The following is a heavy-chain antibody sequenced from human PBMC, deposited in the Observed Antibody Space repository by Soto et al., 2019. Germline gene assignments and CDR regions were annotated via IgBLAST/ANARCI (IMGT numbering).Heavy chain of an antibody. J-gene: IGHJ4*02. D-gene: IGHD6-13*01. CDR3: ASSHAGAHITAAVH. CDR1: GGSISSYY. V-gene: IGHV4-59*12. CDR2: ISYYGST. Sequence: SETLSLTCTVSGGSISSYYWSWIRQPPGKGLEWIGTISYYGSTYYNPSLKSRVTISVDRSKNQFSLKLSSVTAADTAVYYCASSHAGAHITAAVHWGQGTLVTVSS.